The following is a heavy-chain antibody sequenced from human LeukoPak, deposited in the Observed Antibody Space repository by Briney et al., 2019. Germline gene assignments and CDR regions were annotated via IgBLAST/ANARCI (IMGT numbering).Heavy chain of an antibody. CDR3: ARHANSGSYYEGY. V-gene: IGHV4-38-2*01. Sequence: PSETLSLTCAVSGYSISSGYYWGWIRQPPGKGLEWIGSIYHSGSTYYNPSLKSRVTISVDTSKNQFSLKLSSVTAADTAVCYCARHANSGSYYEGYWGQGTLVTVSS. J-gene: IGHJ4*02. CDR1: GYSISSGYY. CDR2: IYHSGST. D-gene: IGHD1-26*01.